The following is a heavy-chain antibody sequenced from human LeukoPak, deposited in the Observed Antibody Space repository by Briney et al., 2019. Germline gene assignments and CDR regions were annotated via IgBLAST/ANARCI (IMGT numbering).Heavy chain of an antibody. Sequence: MGWISAYNGNTNYAQKLQGRVTMTTDTSTSTAYMELRSLRSDDTAVYYCARSDSSGYYLDYWGQGTLVTVSS. V-gene: IGHV1-18*01. CDR3: ARSDSSGYYLDY. CDR2: ISAYNGNT. D-gene: IGHD3-22*01. J-gene: IGHJ4*02.